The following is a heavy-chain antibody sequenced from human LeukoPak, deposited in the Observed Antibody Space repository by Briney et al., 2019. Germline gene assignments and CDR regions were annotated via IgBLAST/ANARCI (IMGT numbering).Heavy chain of an antibody. Sequence: PSETLSLTCTVSGGSISNSDYYWGWIRQPPGKGLEWIGNIYYNGNTFYTPSLKSRVTISIDTSKNQFSLKLSSVTAADTAVYYCARVLLEPLYYYYMDVWGKGTTVTVSS. CDR3: ARVLLEPLYYYYMDV. CDR2: IYYNGNT. V-gene: IGHV4-39*07. J-gene: IGHJ6*03. D-gene: IGHD1-14*01. CDR1: GGSISNSDYY.